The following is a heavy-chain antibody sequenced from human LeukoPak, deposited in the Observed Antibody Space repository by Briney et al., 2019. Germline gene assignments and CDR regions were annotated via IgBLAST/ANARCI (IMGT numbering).Heavy chain of an antibody. D-gene: IGHD6-6*01. J-gene: IGHJ6*03. Sequence: PSEALSLTCAVSGYSISSGYYWGWIRQPPGKGLEWIGSIYHSGSTYYNPSLKSRVTISVDTSKNQFSLKLSSVTAADTAVYYCARILYSSSPAGYYYYYMDVWGKGTTVTVSS. CDR1: GYSISSGYY. CDR2: IYHSGST. CDR3: ARILYSSSPAGYYYYYMDV. V-gene: IGHV4-38-2*01.